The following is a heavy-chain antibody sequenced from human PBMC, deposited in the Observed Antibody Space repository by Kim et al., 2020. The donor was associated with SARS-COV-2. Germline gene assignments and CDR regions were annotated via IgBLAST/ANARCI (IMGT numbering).Heavy chain of an antibody. CDR2: LSSSSRYI. V-gene: IGHV3-21*01. J-gene: IGHJ6*01. CDR1: GFTFSSYS. D-gene: IGHD6-6*01. Sequence: GGSLRLSCAASGFTFSSYSMNWVRQAPGKGLEWVSSLSSSSRYIYYADSVKGRFTISRDNAKNSLYLQMNSLRAEDTAVYYCAPLGGGIAARLKFDYYYG. CDR3: APLGGGIAARLKFDYYYG.